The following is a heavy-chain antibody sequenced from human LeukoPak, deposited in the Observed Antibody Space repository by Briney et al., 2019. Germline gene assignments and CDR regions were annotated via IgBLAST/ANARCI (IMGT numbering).Heavy chain of an antibody. CDR3: AFLKSSSSYEDIFEI. CDR2: IYHSGST. CDR1: GGSFSGYY. V-gene: IGHV4-34*01. J-gene: IGHJ3*02. Sequence: SETLSLTCAVYGGSFSGYYWSWLRQSPGKGLEWIGSIYHSGSTYHNPSLKSRVTISVDTSKNQFSLKLSSVTAADTAVYYCAFLKSSSSYEDIFEIWGQGTMVTVSS. D-gene: IGHD6-13*01.